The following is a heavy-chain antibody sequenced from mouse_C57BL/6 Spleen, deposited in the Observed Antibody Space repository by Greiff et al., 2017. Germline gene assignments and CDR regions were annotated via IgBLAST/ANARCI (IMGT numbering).Heavy chain of an antibody. V-gene: IGHV1-69*01. CDR1: GYTFTSYW. D-gene: IGHD2-1*01. J-gene: IGHJ4*01. Sequence: QVQLQQSGAELVMPGASVKLSCKASGYTFTSYWMHWVKQRPGQGLEWIGEIDPSDSYTNYNQKFKGKSTLTVDKSSSTAYMQLSSLTSEDSAIYYCARNYVNAMDYWGQGTSVTVSS. CDR2: IDPSDSYT. CDR3: ARNYVNAMDY.